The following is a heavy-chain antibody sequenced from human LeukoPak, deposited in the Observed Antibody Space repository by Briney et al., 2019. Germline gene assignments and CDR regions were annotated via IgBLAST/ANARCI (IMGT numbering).Heavy chain of an antibody. J-gene: IGHJ4*02. Sequence: GASVKVSCKASGYTFTSYGISWVRQAPGQGLEWMGWISAYNGNTNYAQKLQGRVTMTTDTPTSTAYMELRSLRSDDTAVYYCASYSSGWEYFDYWGQGTLVTVSS. V-gene: IGHV1-18*01. CDR3: ASYSSGWEYFDY. D-gene: IGHD6-19*01. CDR2: ISAYNGNT. CDR1: GYTFTSYG.